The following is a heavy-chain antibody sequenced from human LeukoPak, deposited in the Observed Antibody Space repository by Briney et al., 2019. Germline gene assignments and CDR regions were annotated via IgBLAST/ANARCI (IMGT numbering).Heavy chain of an antibody. CDR2: ISYAVGNT. J-gene: IGHJ4*02. V-gene: IGHV3-23*01. Sequence: GGSLRLSCAASGFTFSNHVMNWVRQAPGKGLEWVSSISYAVGNTYYADSVKGRFTISRDNSKNTLYLQMDSLRAEDTAVFYCARDQYDTWSRRGNFDSWGQGTLVIVSS. D-gene: IGHD3-3*01. CDR1: GFTFSNHV. CDR3: ARDQYDTWSRRGNFDS.